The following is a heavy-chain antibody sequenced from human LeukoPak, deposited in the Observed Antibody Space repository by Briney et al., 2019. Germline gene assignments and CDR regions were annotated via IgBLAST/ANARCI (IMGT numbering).Heavy chain of an antibody. Sequence: GGSLRLSCVASGFTFRSYDMSWVRQAPGKGLEWVSGISGSGGSTYYADSVKGRFTISRDNSKNTLYLQMNSLRAEDTAVYYCARDRGYSGYDFHYYYMDVWGKGTTVTISS. CDR1: GFTFRSYD. V-gene: IGHV3-23*01. CDR3: ARDRGYSGYDFHYYYMDV. D-gene: IGHD5-12*01. J-gene: IGHJ6*03. CDR2: ISGSGGST.